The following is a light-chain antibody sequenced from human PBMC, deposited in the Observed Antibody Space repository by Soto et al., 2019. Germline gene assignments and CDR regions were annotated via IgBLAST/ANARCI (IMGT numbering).Light chain of an antibody. CDR3: KQYDKWPHT. V-gene: IGKV3-15*01. CDR2: YAS. CDR1: QNLSRN. Sequence: EMIMTQSPATLSVSPGERATLSCRASQNLSRNLAWYQQQPGQAPRLLIFYASPRATGIPARFSGSGSGTDFTLTISCLQSEDFAVYYCKQYDKWPHTFGEGTKLEIK. J-gene: IGKJ2*01.